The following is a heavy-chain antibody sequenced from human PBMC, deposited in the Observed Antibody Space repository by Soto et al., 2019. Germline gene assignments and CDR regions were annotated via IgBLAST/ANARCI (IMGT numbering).Heavy chain of an antibody. J-gene: IGHJ5*02. CDR3: ARGALGSSSSWFAFWFHP. CDR2: IYSSGSI. V-gene: IGHV4-30-4*01. CDR1: GGSITSGHYY. D-gene: IGHD6-6*01. Sequence: QVQLQESGPGLVKPSQTLSLTCTVSGGSITSGHYYWSWIRQPPGKGLEWIGYIYSSGSIYYNPSLMSRVTISVDTSKNQFSLNLNSVTAADTAVYYCARGALGSSSSWFAFWFHPWGQGNLVTVSS.